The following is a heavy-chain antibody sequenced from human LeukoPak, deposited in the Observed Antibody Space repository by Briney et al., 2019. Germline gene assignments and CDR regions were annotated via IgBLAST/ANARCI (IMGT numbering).Heavy chain of an antibody. V-gene: IGHV1-69*06. CDR2: IIPIFGTA. CDR3: ALRRPGGYMVRGVCWFDP. Sequence: SVKVSFKASGGTFSSYAISWVRQAPGQGLEWMGGIIPIFGTANYAQKFQGRVTITADKSTSTAYMELSSLRSEDTAVYYCALRRPGGYMVRGVCWFDPWGQGTLVTVSS. CDR1: GGTFSSYA. D-gene: IGHD3-10*01. J-gene: IGHJ5*02.